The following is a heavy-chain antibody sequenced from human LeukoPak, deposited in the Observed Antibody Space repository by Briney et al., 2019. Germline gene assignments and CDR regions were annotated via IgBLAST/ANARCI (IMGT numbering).Heavy chain of an antibody. V-gene: IGHV3-7*01. Sequence: PGGSLRPSCAASGFAFSSYWMSWVRQAPGKGLEWVANIKQDGSEKHYVDSVKGRFTISRDNAKNSLYLQMNSLRAEDTAVYYCVRSGWFDYWGQGTLVTVSS. D-gene: IGHD6-19*01. CDR1: GFAFSSYW. CDR3: VRSGWFDY. CDR2: IKQDGSEK. J-gene: IGHJ4*02.